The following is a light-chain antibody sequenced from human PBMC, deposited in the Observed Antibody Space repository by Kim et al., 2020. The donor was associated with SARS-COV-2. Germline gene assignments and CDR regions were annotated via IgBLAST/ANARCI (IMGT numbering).Light chain of an antibody. Sequence: DIQMTQSPSSLAASVGDRVTIACRASQSIGKRLNWYQQRPGKAPKLLIYAASTLQSGVPSRFSGTGSGTDFALTISSLQPEDFATYYCQQSYTTPWLSFGGGTKVDIK. J-gene: IGKJ4*01. CDR1: QSIGKR. CDR2: AAS. CDR3: QQSYTTPWLS. V-gene: IGKV1-39*01.